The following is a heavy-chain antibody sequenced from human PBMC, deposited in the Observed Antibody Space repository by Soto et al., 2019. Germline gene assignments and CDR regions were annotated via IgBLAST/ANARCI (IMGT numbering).Heavy chain of an antibody. V-gene: IGHV4-59*01. CDR1: GGSISSYY. Sequence: PSETLSLTCTVSGGSISSYYWSWIRQPPGKGLECIGYIYYSGSTNYNPSLKSRVTISVDTSKNQFSLKLSSVTAADTAVYYCGRVYYYYYGMDVWGQGTTVTVSS. CDR2: IYYSGST. CDR3: GRVYYYYYGMDV. J-gene: IGHJ6*02.